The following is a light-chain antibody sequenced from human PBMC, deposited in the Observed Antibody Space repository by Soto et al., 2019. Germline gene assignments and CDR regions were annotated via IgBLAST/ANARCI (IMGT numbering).Light chain of an antibody. CDR3: QEYNNWPALT. CDR2: GAS. CDR1: QSVSSN. J-gene: IGKJ4*01. Sequence: EIVMTQSPATLSVSPGERATLSCRANQSVSSNLAWYQQKPGQAPRLLISGASTRATGIPDRFSGSGSGTEFTLTISSLQSEDFGVYYCQEYNNWPALTFGGGTKVEIK. V-gene: IGKV3-15*01.